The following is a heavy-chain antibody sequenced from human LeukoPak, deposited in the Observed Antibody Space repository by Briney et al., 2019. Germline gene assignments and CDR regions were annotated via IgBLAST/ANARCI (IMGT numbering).Heavy chain of an antibody. CDR3: ARGIFGVVPRNNWFDP. Sequence: SETLSLTCTVSGGSISSYYWSWIRQPPGKGLEWIGYIYYSGSTNYNPSLKSQVTISVDMSRKHFFLDLSSVTAADTAVYYCARGIFGVVPRNNWFDPWGQGTLVTVSS. J-gene: IGHJ5*02. CDR1: GGSISSYY. CDR2: IYYSGST. V-gene: IGHV4-59*01. D-gene: IGHD3-3*01.